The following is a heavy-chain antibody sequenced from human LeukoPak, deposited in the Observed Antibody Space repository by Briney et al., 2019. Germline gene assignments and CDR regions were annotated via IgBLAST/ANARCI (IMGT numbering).Heavy chain of an antibody. V-gene: IGHV3-48*03. CDR3: ARDSEPNGDYVGYFDY. CDR2: ISSSGSTI. J-gene: IGHJ4*02. Sequence: GGSLRLSCAASGFTFSSYEMNWVRQAPGKGLEWVSYISSSGSTIYYADSVKGRFTISRDNAKNSLYLQMNSLRAEDTAVYYCARDSEPNGDYVGYFDYWGQGTLATVSS. D-gene: IGHD4-17*01. CDR1: GFTFSSYE.